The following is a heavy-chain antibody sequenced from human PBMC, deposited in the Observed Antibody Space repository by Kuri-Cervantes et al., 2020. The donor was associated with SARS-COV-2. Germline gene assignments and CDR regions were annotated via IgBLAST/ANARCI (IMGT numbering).Heavy chain of an antibody. CDR1: GFTFNTSG. CDR3: ARDNVGYYYYGMDV. V-gene: IGHV3-21*01. D-gene: IGHD2-8*01. J-gene: IGHJ6*02. CDR2: ISSSSNYI. Sequence: GESLKISCAASGFTFNTSGMNWVRQAPGKGLEWVSSISSSSNYIYYADSVRGRFTISRDNAKNSLYLQMNSLRAEDTAVYYCARDNVGYYYYGMDVWGQGTTVTVSS.